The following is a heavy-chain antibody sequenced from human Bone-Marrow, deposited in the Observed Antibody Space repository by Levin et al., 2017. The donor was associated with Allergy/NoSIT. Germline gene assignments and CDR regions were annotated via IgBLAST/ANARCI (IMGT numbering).Heavy chain of an antibody. CDR3: ARAHYSRIGYAYGHALEHSDY. CDR1: GYSFTSYC. D-gene: IGHD5-18*01. J-gene: IGHJ4*02. CDR2: ISTYSGNT. V-gene: IGHV1-18*01. Sequence: PAASVKVSCKASGYSFTSYCISWVRQAPGQGLEWVGWISTYSGNTNYAQKLQDRVTLTADTSTTTAYMELRSLRSDDTAVYYCARAHYSRIGYAYGHALEHSDYWGQGQLFTVSS.